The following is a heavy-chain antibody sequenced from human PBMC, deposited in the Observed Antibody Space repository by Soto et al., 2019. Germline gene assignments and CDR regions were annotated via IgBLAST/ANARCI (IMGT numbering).Heavy chain of an antibody. V-gene: IGHV1-2*04. CDR1: GYTFTGYY. CDR2: INPNSGGT. CDR3: ARDSQDYYRSGGGAFDI. D-gene: IGHD3-10*01. J-gene: IGHJ3*02. Sequence: ASVKVSCKASGYTFTGYYMHWVRQAPGQGLEWMGWINPNSGGTNYAQKFQGWVTMTRDTSISTAYMELSRLRSGDTAVYYCARDSQDYYRSGGGAFDIWGQGTMATV.